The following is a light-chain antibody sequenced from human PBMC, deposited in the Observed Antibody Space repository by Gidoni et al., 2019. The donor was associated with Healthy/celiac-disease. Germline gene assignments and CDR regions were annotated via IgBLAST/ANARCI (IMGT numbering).Light chain of an antibody. J-gene: IGKJ4*01. CDR2: AAS. Sequence: DIQMTQSPSSLSAYVGDRVNITCRASQSISSYLNWYQQKPGKAPKLLIYAASSLQSGVPSRFSGSGSGTDFTLTISSLQPEDFATYYCQQSYSTPPTFGGGTKVEIK. V-gene: IGKV1-39*01. CDR1: QSISSY. CDR3: QQSYSTPPT.